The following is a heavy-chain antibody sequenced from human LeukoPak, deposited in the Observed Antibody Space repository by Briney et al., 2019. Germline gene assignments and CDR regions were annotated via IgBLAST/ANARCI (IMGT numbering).Heavy chain of an antibody. Sequence: GGSLRLSCAASGFTFSNYWMTWVRQGPGKGLEWVANIKPGGSEKYYVDSAKGRFTISRDNAKNSLYLQMNSLRAEDTAVYYCATFRFLGTWGQGTMVTVSP. CDR3: ATFRFLGT. D-gene: IGHD3-3*01. CDR2: IKPGGSEK. J-gene: IGHJ3*01. V-gene: IGHV3-7*03. CDR1: GFTFSNYW.